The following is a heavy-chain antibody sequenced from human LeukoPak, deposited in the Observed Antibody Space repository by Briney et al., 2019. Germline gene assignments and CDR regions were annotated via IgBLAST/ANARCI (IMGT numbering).Heavy chain of an antibody. Sequence: PSETLSLTCAVYGGSFSGYYWSWIRQPPGKGLEWIGEINHSGSTNYNPSLKSRVTISVDTSKNQFSLKLSSVTAADTAVYYCARVEDGGNSSGIQHWGQGTLVTVSS. D-gene: IGHD4-23*01. CDR1: GGSFSGYY. V-gene: IGHV4-34*01. CDR2: INHSGST. CDR3: ARVEDGGNSSGIQH. J-gene: IGHJ1*01.